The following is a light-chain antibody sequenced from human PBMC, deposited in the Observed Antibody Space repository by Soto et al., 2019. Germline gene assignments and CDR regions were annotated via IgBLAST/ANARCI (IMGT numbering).Light chain of an antibody. V-gene: IGKV3-15*01. CDR3: QQHNITPPGT. CDR2: GAS. CDR1: QSVSSN. J-gene: IGKJ1*01. Sequence: MWLPQPQATLSLSQGERAALSCRASQSVSSNLAGYQQKPGQPPSLLIFGASTRATAVPARLSGSGSGAEVTLNTISRQDHEFVVLYYQQHNITPPGTFGQGTKVDIK.